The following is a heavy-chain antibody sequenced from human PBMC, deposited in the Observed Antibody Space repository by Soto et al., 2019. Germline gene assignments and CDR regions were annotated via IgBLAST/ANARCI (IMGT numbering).Heavy chain of an antibody. CDR1: GGSISSSSYY. CDR2: IYYSGST. CDR3: AHYHYGDYLAH. V-gene: IGHV4-39*01. Sequence: PSETLSLTCTVSGGSISSSSYYWGWIRQPPGKGLEWIGSIYYSGSTYYNPSLKSRVTISVDTSKNQFSLKLSSVTAADTAVYYCAHYHYGDYLAHWGQGTLVTVSS. D-gene: IGHD4-17*01. J-gene: IGHJ4*02.